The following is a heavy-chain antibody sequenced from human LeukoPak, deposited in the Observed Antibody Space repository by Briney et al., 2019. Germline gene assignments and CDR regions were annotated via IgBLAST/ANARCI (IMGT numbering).Heavy chain of an antibody. CDR3: ARGRDLGVTTEVRIHYYYYGMDV. J-gene: IGHJ6*02. Sequence: PGGSLRLSCAASGFTFSSYAMNRVRQAPGKGLEWVSAISGSGDSTYYADSVKGRFTISRDNSKNTLYLQMNSLRAEDTAVYYCARGRDLGVTTEVRIHYYYYGMDVWGQGTTVTVSS. CDR1: GFTFSSYA. CDR2: ISGSGDST. V-gene: IGHV3-23*01. D-gene: IGHD3-10*01.